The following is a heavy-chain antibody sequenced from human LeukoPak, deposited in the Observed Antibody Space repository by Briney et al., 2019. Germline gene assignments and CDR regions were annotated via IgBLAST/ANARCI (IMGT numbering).Heavy chain of an antibody. V-gene: IGHV1-69*13. Sequence: SVKVSCKASGGTFSSYAISWVRQAPGQGLEWMGGIIPIFGTANYAQKFQGRVTITADESTSTAYMELSSLRSEDTAVYYCAGVRTTGINDAFDIWGQGTMVTVSS. CDR1: GGTFSSYA. D-gene: IGHD4-17*01. J-gene: IGHJ3*02. CDR3: AGVRTTGINDAFDI. CDR2: IIPIFGTA.